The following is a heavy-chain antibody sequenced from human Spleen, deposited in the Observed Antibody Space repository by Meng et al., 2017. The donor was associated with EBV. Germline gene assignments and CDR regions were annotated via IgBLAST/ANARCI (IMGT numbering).Heavy chain of an antibody. Sequence: QTQLKEWGPCMCDPSAPRSLTGPVSGGSFRGYYWTWVRQPPGKGLEWIGDINQSGATNYSPSLRSRVTISGDSSKNHFSLKVASVTAADTAIYYCARGALGRYYDYWGQGTLVTVSS. J-gene: IGHJ4*02. V-gene: IGHV4-34*01. CDR1: GGSFRGYY. CDR2: INQSGAT. D-gene: IGHD1-26*01. CDR3: ARGALGRYYDY.